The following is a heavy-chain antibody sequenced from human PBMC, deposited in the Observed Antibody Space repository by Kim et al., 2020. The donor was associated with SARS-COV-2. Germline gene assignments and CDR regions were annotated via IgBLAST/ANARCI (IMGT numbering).Heavy chain of an antibody. CDR3: ALQPYKYHSRSYSSPFDN. D-gene: IGHD3-22*01. CDR1: GGSIRSPNYY. CDR2: IFYSGTT. J-gene: IGHJ4*02. V-gene: IGHV4-39*01. Sequence: SETLSLTCTVSGGSIRSPNYYWCWIHQPPGKGLEWIGTIFYSGTTYYNPSLRSRITMTVDTSKNQFSLKPRSVTAADTAVYYCALQPYKYHSRSYSSPFDNWGQGALVTVSS.